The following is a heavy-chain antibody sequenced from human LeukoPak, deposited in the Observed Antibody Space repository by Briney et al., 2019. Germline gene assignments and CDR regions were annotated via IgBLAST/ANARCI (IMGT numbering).Heavy chain of an antibody. J-gene: IGHJ4*02. CDR2: ISYDGSNR. Sequence: GGSLRLSCAASGFTFSNYGMHRVRQAPGKGLEWVAVISYDGSNRYYADSVKGRFTISRDNSKNTLYLQMNSLRAEDTAVYYCAKDIRYFDWLLGPFDYWGQGTLVTVSS. D-gene: IGHD3-9*01. V-gene: IGHV3-30*18. CDR3: AKDIRYFDWLLGPFDY. CDR1: GFTFSNYG.